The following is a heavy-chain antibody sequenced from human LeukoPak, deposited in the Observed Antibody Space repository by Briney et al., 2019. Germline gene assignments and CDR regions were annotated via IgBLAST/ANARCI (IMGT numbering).Heavy chain of an antibody. V-gene: IGHV4-31*03. CDR3: ARDRSRGTGTFDY. CDR2: IYYSGST. J-gene: IGHJ4*02. CDR1: GGSISSGGYY. Sequence: SETLSHTCTVSGGSISSGGYYWSWIRQHPGKGLEWIGYIYYSGSTYYNPSLKSRLTISVDTSKNQFSLKLSSVTAADTAVYYCARDRSRGTGTFDYWGQGTLVTVSS. D-gene: IGHD1-1*01.